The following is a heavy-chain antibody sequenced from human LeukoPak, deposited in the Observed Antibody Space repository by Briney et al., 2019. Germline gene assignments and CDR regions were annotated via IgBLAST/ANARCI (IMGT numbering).Heavy chain of an antibody. CDR2: INHSGST. J-gene: IGHJ5*02. D-gene: IGHD4-17*01. V-gene: IGHV4-34*01. CDR3: ASGGQYGDEGWFDP. Sequence: MASETLSLTCAVYGGSFSGYYWSWIRQPPGKGLEWIGEINHSGSTNYNPSLKSRVTISVDTSKNQFSLKLSSVTAADTAVYYCASGGQYGDEGWFDPWGQGTLVTVSS. CDR1: GGSFSGYY.